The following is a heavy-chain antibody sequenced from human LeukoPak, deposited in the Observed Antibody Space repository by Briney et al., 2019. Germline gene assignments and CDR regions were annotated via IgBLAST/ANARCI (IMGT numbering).Heavy chain of an antibody. Sequence: GRSLRLSCAASGFTFSSYAMHWVRQAPGKGLEWVAVMSYDGSNKYYADSVKGRFTISRDNSKNTLYLQMNSLRAEDTAVYYCARTTYYYDSSGYAYWGQGTLVTVSS. CDR3: ARTTYYYDSSGYAY. V-gene: IGHV3-30-3*01. CDR1: GFTFSSYA. CDR2: MSYDGSNK. J-gene: IGHJ4*02. D-gene: IGHD3-22*01.